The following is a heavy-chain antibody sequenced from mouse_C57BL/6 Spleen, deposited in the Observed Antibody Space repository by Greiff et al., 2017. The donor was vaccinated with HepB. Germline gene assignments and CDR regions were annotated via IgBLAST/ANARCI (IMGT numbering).Heavy chain of an antibody. V-gene: IGHV1-64*01. D-gene: IGHD3-2*02. J-gene: IGHJ2*01. CDR3: GRGRGAAQAYFDY. CDR1: GYTFTSYW. Sequence: QVQLQQPGAELVKPGASVKLSCKASGYTFTSYWMHWVKPRPGQGLEWIGMIHPNSGSTNYNEKLKSKATLTVDKSSSTAYMQLSSLTSEDSAVYYCGRGRGAAQAYFDYWGQGTTLTVSS. CDR2: IHPNSGST.